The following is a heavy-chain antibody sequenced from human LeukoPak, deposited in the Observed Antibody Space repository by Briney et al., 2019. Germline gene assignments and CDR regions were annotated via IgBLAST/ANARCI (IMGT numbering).Heavy chain of an antibody. J-gene: IGHJ4*02. D-gene: IGHD6-13*01. CDR2: VYHTGST. CDR3: GRAIPTAGGTDY. V-gene: IGHV4-38-2*02. CDR1: GYSISSGYY. Sequence: PSETLSLTCTVSGYSISSGYYWGWIRQPPGKGLEWIGSVYHTGSTYYNPSLKSRLTISVDTSKNQFSLKLSSVTAADTAVYYCGRAIPTAGGTDYWGQGTLVTVSS.